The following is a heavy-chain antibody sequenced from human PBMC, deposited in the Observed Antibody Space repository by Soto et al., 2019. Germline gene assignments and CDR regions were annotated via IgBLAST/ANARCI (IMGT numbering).Heavy chain of an antibody. CDR2: IIPIFGTA. CDR3: ARLGGGYNPTYYLDY. V-gene: IGHV1-69*13. J-gene: IGHJ4*02. CDR1: GGTFSSYA. Sequence: ASVKVSCKASGGTFSSYAISWVRQAPGQGLEWMGGIIPIFGTANYAQKFQGRVTITADESTSTAYMELSSLRSEDTAVYYCARLGGGYNPTYYLDYWGQGTLVTGSS. D-gene: IGHD5-12*01.